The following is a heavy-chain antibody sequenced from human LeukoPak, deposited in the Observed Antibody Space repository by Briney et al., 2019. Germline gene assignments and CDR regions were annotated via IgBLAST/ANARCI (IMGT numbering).Heavy chain of an antibody. D-gene: IGHD3-22*01. V-gene: IGHV3-30-3*01. CDR2: TSYDGSNK. CDR1: GFTFSSYA. Sequence: GGSLRLSCAASGFTFSSYAMHWVRQAPGKGLEWVAVTSYDGSNKYYADSVKGRFTISRDNSKNTLYLQMNSLRAEDTAVYYCVRSVDSSGYYPYYFDYWGQGTLVTVSS. J-gene: IGHJ4*02. CDR3: VRSVDSSGYYPYYFDY.